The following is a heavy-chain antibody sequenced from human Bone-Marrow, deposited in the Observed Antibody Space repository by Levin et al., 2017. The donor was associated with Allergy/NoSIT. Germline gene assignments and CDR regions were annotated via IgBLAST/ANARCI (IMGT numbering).Heavy chain of an antibody. CDR1: GYTFTNYA. Sequence: GESLKISCKASGYTFTNYAIHWVRQAPGQSLEWMGWINADNGNTKYSQNFQGRVTISRDTSASTAYMELSYLRSEDTAVYYCARDLNEGYCTETTCHTTWFDPWGQGTLVTVSS. J-gene: IGHJ5*02. CDR2: INADNGNT. CDR3: ARDLNEGYCTETTCHTTWFDP. D-gene: IGHD2-8*02. V-gene: IGHV1-3*01.